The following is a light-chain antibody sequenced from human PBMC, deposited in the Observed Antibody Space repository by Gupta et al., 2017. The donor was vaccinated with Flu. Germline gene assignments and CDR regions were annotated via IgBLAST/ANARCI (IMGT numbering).Light chain of an antibody. CDR1: QGVSSSS. J-gene: IGKJ3*01. CDR3: QQYGNSPFT. Sequence: EIVLTQSPGTLSLSPGERATLSCRASQGVSSSSLAWYQQRPGQAPRLLIFGASSRATGIPDRFSGGGSGTDFILTISRLEPEDFAVYYCQQYGNSPFTFGPGTKVDIK. CDR2: GAS. V-gene: IGKV3-20*01.